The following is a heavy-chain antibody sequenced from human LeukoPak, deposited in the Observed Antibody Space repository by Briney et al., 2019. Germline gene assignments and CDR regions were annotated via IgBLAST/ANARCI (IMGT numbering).Heavy chain of an antibody. J-gene: IGHJ5*02. V-gene: IGHV3-23*01. Sequence: PGGSLRLSCEASGFTFSNYAMSWVRQTPGKGLEWVSAISDSGGRTYYADSVKGRFTISRDNAKNSLYLQMNSLRAEDTALYYCVKDAGTAWGQGTLVTVSS. CDR1: GFTFSNYA. CDR3: VKDAGTA. D-gene: IGHD2-8*02. CDR2: ISDSGGRT.